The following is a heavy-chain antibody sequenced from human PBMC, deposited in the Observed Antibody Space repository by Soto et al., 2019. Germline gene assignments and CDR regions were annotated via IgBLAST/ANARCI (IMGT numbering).Heavy chain of an antibody. CDR2: INHSGST. V-gene: IGHV4-34*01. Sequence: PSETLSLTCAVYGGSFSGYYWSWIRQPPGKGLEWIGEINHSGSTNYNPSLKSRVTISVDTSKNQFSLKLSSVTAADTAVYYCASGTFYPDAFDIWGQGTMVTVSS. CDR1: GGSFSGYY. CDR3: ASGTFYPDAFDI. J-gene: IGHJ3*02.